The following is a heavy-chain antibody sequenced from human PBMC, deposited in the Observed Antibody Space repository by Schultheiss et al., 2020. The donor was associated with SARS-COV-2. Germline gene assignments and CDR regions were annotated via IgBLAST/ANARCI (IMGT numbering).Heavy chain of an antibody. J-gene: IGHJ6*02. D-gene: IGHD1-26*01. V-gene: IGHV3-11*01. CDR1: GFTFSDYY. CDR2: ISSSGSTI. Sequence: GGSLRLSCAASGFTFSDYYMSWIRQAPGKGLEWVSYISSSGSTIYYADSVKGRFTISRDNAKNSLYLQMNSLRAEDTAVYYCARPPLRGSYYGESDYYYGMDVWGQGTTVTVSS. CDR3: ARPPLRGSYYGESDYYYGMDV.